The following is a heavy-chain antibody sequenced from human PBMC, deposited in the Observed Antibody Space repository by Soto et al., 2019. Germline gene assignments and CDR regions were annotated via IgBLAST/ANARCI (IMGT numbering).Heavy chain of an antibody. D-gene: IGHD3-22*01. Sequence: SVKVSCKASGGTFSSYAISWVRQTPGQGLERLGGNIPIFGTANYAQKFQGRVTITADETKSTAYIELSSLRSEDTAAYYGARSYYCDSSGYSTYYYYGMDVWGQGTTVTV. CDR2: NIPIFGTA. J-gene: IGHJ6*02. CDR3: ARSYYCDSSGYSTYYYYGMDV. V-gene: IGHV1-69*13. CDR1: GGTFSSYA.